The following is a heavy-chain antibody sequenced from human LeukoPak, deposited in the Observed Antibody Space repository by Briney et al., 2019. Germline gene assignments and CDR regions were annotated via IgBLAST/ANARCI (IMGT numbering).Heavy chain of an antibody. Sequence: GGSLRLSCAASGFIFSTYGIHWVRQAPGKGLEWVASIKHDGSEKYYVDSVRGRFTISRDNTKNLLYLQMSSLRAEDTAVYYCATDRGWRTSGYYLYYFEYWGQGTLVTFSS. CDR2: IKHDGSEK. D-gene: IGHD3-3*01. CDR3: ATDRGWRTSGYYLYYFEY. J-gene: IGHJ4*02. V-gene: IGHV3-7*01. CDR1: GFIFSTYG.